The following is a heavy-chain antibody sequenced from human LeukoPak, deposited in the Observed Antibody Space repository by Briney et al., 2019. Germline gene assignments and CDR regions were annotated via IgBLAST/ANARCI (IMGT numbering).Heavy chain of an antibody. Sequence: PSETLSLTCAVYGGSFSGYYWSWIRQPPGKGLEWIGEINHSGSTNYNPSLKSRVTISVDTSKNQFSLELSSVTAADTAVYYCARLPPPYYYDSSGYAFDIWGQGTMVTVSS. CDR3: ARLPPPYYYDSSGYAFDI. V-gene: IGHV4-34*01. CDR2: INHSGST. J-gene: IGHJ3*02. CDR1: GGSFSGYY. D-gene: IGHD3-22*01.